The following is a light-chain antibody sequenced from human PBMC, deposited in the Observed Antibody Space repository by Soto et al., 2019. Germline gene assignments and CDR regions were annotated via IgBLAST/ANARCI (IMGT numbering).Light chain of an antibody. CDR1: PSVSSY. CDR2: DAS. Sequence: EILLTHSPATLSLSNCETANLSPSASPSVSSYLAWYQQRPGQAPRLLIYDASNRATGVPARFSGSGSGTDFTLTISSLEPEDFAVYYCQQRSSWPPTFGQGTRLEIK. CDR3: QQRSSWPPT. V-gene: IGKV3-11*01. J-gene: IGKJ5*01.